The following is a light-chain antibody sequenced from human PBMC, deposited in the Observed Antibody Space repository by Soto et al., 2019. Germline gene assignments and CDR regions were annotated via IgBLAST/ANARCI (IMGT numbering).Light chain of an antibody. CDR3: SSYTSSGTYD. CDR2: DVS. J-gene: IGLJ1*01. CDR1: SSDVGGYEF. V-gene: IGLV2-14*01. Sequence: QSVLTQPASVSAPPGQSITISCTGTSSDVGGYEFVSWYQQHPDNAPKLIIYDVSDRPSGESSRFSGSKSANTASLTISGLQAEDEADYYCSSYTSSGTYDLGTGTKVTVL.